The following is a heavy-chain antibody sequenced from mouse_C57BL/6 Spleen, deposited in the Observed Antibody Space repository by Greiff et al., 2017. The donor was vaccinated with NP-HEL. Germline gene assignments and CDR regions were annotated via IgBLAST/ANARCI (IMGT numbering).Heavy chain of an antibody. J-gene: IGHJ3*01. CDR1: GFTFTDYY. Sequence: EVNVVESGGGLVQPGGSLSLSCAASGFTFTDYYMSWVRQPPGKALEWLGFIRNKANGYTTEYSASVKGRFTISRDNSQSILYLQMNALRAEDSATYYCARYGVGFAYWGQGTLVTVSA. D-gene: IGHD1-1*02. CDR2: IRNKANGYTT. CDR3: ARYGVGFAY. V-gene: IGHV7-3*01.